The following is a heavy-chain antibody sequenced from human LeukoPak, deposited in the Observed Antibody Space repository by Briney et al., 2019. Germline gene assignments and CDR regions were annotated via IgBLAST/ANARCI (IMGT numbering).Heavy chain of an antibody. J-gene: IGHJ4*02. CDR2: IYTGGST. Sequence: GGSLRLSCAASGFTFSSYWMSWVRQAPGKGLEWVSVIYTGGSTYSADSVKGRFTISRDYSENIVYLQMNSLRVEDTAVYYCARGLGTNYGGYCTGGSCPVYWGQGTLVTVSS. CDR1: GFTFSSYW. CDR3: ARGLGTNYGGYCTGGSCPVY. D-gene: IGHD2-15*01. V-gene: IGHV3-66*01.